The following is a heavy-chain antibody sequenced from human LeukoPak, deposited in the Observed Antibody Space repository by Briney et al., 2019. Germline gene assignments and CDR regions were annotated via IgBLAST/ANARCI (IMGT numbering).Heavy chain of an antibody. CDR2: IKEDGSEI. CDR3: TRTPDGVDY. J-gene: IGHJ4*02. CDR1: GFTFSSYG. V-gene: IGHV3-7*01. Sequence: GRSLRLSCAASGFTFSSYGMHWVRQAPGKGLEWVANIKEDGSEIFYVDSVKGRFTISRDNARNSLYLQMNSLRAEDTAVYYCTRTPDGVDYWGQGTLVTVSS. D-gene: IGHD3-10*01.